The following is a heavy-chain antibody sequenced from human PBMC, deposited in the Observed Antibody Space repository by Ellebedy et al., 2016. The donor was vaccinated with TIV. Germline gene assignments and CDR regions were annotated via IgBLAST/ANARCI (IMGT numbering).Heavy chain of an antibody. CDR3: ARPIWGSYRYLNDAFDI. V-gene: IGHV5-51*01. CDR1: GYSFTSYW. J-gene: IGHJ3*02. Sequence: GESLKISXKGSGYSFTSYWIGWVRQMPGKGLEWMGIIYPGDPDTRYSPSFQGQVTISADKSISTAYLQWSSLKASDTAMYYCARPIWGSYRYLNDAFDIWGQGTMVTVSS. CDR2: IYPGDPDT. D-gene: IGHD3-16*02.